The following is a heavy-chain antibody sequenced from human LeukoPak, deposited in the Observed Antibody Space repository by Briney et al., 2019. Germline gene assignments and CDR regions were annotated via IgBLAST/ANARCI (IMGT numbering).Heavy chain of an antibody. D-gene: IGHD1-26*01. CDR3: ARDGGTYYYFDH. V-gene: IGHV1-18*01. Sequence: ASVKVSCKASGYTFSDYVISWLRQAPGQGLEWMGWINGYNGYTNYGQNFQGRVTVTTDTSTNTAYMELRSLRYDDTAIYYCARDGGTYYYFDHWGQGTLVTVSS. J-gene: IGHJ4*02. CDR2: INGYNGYT. CDR1: GYTFSDYV.